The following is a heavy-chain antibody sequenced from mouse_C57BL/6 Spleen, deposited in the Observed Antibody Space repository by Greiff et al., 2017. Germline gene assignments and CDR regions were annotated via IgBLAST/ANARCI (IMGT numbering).Heavy chain of an antibody. V-gene: IGHV1-61*01. CDR2: IYPSDSET. D-gene: IGHD1-1*01. CDR1: GYTFTSYW. Sequence: VQLQQPGAELVRPGSSVKLSCKASGYTFTSYWMDWVKQRPGQGLEWIGNIYPSDSETHYNQKFKDKATLTGDKSSSTAYMQLSSLTSEDSAVYYCATGSSYDYAMDYWGQGTSVTVSS. CDR3: ATGSSYDYAMDY. J-gene: IGHJ4*01.